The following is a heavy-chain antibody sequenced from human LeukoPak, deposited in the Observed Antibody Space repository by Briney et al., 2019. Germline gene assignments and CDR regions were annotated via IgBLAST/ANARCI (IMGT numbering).Heavy chain of an antibody. CDR3: AREPGDSSGWSE. Sequence: GGSLRLSCAVSGFTFGSYSMNWVRQAPGKGLEWVSSISSSSNYIYYADSVKGRFTISRDNAKNSLYLQMNSLRAEDTAVYYCAREPGDSSGWSEWGQGTLVTVSS. D-gene: IGHD6-19*01. V-gene: IGHV3-21*01. CDR2: ISSSSNYI. J-gene: IGHJ4*02. CDR1: GFTFGSYS.